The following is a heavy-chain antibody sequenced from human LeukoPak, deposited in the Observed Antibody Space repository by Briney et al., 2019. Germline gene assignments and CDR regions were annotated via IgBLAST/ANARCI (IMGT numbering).Heavy chain of an antibody. D-gene: IGHD3-22*01. Sequence: SETLSLTCAVYGGSFSGYYWNWIRQPPGKGLEWIGEINHSGTTKYNPSLKSRVTISVDMSNNQFSLKLSSVTAADTAVYYCARDLGDSSPADYWGQGTLVTVSS. V-gene: IGHV4-34*01. J-gene: IGHJ4*02. CDR3: ARDLGDSSPADY. CDR2: INHSGTT. CDR1: GGSFSGYY.